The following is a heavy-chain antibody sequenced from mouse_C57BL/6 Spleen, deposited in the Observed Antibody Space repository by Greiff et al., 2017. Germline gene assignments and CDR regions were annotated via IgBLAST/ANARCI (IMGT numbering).Heavy chain of an antibody. J-gene: IGHJ3*01. Sequence: QVQLKQPGAELVKPGASVTLSCKASGYTFTSSWMHWVKQRPGRGLEWIGRIDPNSGGPKYNQKFKRKATLTVDKPSSTAYLQLSSLTAKDSAVYYCARDDYGRSYAWIAYRGQGTLVTDS. CDR1: GYTFTSSW. CDR2: IDPNSGGP. V-gene: IGHV1-72*01. CDR3: ARDDYGRSYAWIAY. D-gene: IGHD1-1*01.